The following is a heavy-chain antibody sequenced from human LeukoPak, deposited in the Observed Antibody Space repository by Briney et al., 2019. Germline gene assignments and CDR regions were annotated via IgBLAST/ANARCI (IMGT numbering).Heavy chain of an antibody. CDR3: TKVDLEVVEVAATNDY. Sequence: GGSLRLSCAASGFTFSSYAMSWVRQAPGKGLEWVSTISGSGGSTYYADSVKGRFTISRDNSKNTLYLQMNSLRAEDMAVYYCTKVDLEVVEVAATNDYWGQGTLVTVSS. CDR1: GFTFSSYA. V-gene: IGHV3-23*01. J-gene: IGHJ4*02. CDR2: ISGSGGST. D-gene: IGHD2-15*01.